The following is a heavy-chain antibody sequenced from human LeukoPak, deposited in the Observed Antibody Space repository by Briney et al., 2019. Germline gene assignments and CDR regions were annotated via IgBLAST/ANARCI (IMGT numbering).Heavy chain of an antibody. CDR3: AKGGCRGTCNPLAY. CDR2: ISDSDGST. D-gene: IGHD2-15*01. CDR1: GFTFSSYA. Sequence: PGGSLRLSCAASGFTFSSYAMSWVRQAPGKGLEWVSAISDSDGSTYYADSLKGRFTISRDNSKNTLYLQMNNLRAEDTAVYYCAKGGCRGTCNPLAYWGQGALVTVS. J-gene: IGHJ4*02. V-gene: IGHV3-23*01.